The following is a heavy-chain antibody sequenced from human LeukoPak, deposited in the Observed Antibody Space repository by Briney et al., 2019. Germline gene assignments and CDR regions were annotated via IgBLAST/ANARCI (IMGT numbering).Heavy chain of an antibody. V-gene: IGHV1-2*02. CDR3: ARDSGWFSDAFGI. CDR2: INPNSGGT. D-gene: IGHD2-15*01. J-gene: IGHJ3*02. Sequence: WINPNSGGTNYAQKFQGRVTMTRDTSISTAYMELSRLRSDDTAVYYCARDSGWFSDAFGIWGQGTMVTVSS.